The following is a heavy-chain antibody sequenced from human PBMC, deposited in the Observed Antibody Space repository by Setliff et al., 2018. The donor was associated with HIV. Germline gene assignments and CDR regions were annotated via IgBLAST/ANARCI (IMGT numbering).Heavy chain of an antibody. CDR3: ARLRITMIMRLNYFDC. Sequence: PSETLSLTCTISGGSFGVYRWSWIRQSAGRGLEWIGRIYTSGSTNYNPSLKSRVTISVDTSKNQFSLKVDSLTPAVTAVYFCARLRITMIMRLNYFDCRGQGTLVTVSS. CDR1: GGSFGVYR. J-gene: IGHJ4*02. CDR2: IYTSGST. D-gene: IGHD3-22*01. V-gene: IGHV4-4*07.